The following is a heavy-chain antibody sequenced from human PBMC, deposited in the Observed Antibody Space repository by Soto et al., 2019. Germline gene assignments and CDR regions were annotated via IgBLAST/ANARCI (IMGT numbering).Heavy chain of an antibody. Sequence: RASVKVSCKXSGYALTELSMHWVRQAPGKGLEWMGSFDPEDGETFYAQNFQGRVTMTEDASTDTVYMELSSLRTEDTAVYYCATDNYYDNSGYSWFDPWGQGTQVTVSS. D-gene: IGHD3-22*01. V-gene: IGHV1-24*01. CDR2: FDPEDGET. J-gene: IGHJ5*02. CDR1: GYALTELS. CDR3: ATDNYYDNSGYSWFDP.